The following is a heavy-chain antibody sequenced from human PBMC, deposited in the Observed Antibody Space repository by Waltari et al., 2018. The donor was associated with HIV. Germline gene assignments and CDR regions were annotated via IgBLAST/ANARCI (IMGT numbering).Heavy chain of an antibody. CDR2: IYYSGST. V-gene: IGHV4-59*01. CDR1: GGSISSYS. Sequence: QVQLQESGPGLVKPSETLSLTCTVPGGSISSYSWSWIRQPPGQGLEWIGYIYYSGSTNYNPSLKSRVTISVDTSKNQFSLKLSSVTAADTAVYYCACGYDYVWGSYRRGWFDPWGQGTLVTVSS. J-gene: IGHJ5*02. D-gene: IGHD3-16*02. CDR3: ACGYDYVWGSYRRGWFDP.